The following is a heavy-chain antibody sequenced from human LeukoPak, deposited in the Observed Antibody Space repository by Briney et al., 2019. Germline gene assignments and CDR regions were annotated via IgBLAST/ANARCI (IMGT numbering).Heavy chain of an antibody. CDR3: ATRYNYYDSSGYYYFDY. CDR1: GYSFTNYW. CDR2: IYPGDSDT. J-gene: IGHJ4*02. D-gene: IGHD3-22*01. Sequence: GESLKISCKGSGYSFTNYWIGWVRQMPGKGLERMGIIYPGDSDTRYSPSFQGQVTISADKSISTAYLQWSSLKASDTAMYYCATRYNYYDSSGYYYFDYWGQGTLVTVSS. V-gene: IGHV5-51*01.